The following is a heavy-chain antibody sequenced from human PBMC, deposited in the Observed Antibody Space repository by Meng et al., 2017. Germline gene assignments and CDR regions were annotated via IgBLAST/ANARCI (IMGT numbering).Heavy chain of an antibody. D-gene: IGHD5-12*01. Sequence: VARVLSGAEVQKPGASVKVSCKASGYTFNGYYMHWVRQAPGQGLEWMGRINPNSGGTNYAQKFQGRVTMTRDTSISTAYMELSRLRSDDTAVYYCARSIVATMVFDYWGQGTLVTVSS. CDR1: GYTFNGYY. CDR3: ARSIVATMVFDY. CDR2: INPNSGGT. V-gene: IGHV1-2*06. J-gene: IGHJ4*02.